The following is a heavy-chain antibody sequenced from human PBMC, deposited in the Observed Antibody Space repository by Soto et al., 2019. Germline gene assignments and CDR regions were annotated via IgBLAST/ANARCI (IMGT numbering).Heavy chain of an antibody. Sequence: QVQLQESGPGLVKPSETLSLTCTVSGGSISSYYWSWIRQPPGKGLEWLGYMSYSGSTNYNPSLRSRVTISVDSSKKQFSLKLSSVTAADTAVYYCARGSGNYYYYGLDVWCQGTTVTVSS. J-gene: IGHJ6*02. CDR1: GGSISSYY. V-gene: IGHV4-59*01. D-gene: IGHD1-26*01. CDR2: MSYSGST. CDR3: ARGSGNYYYYGLDV.